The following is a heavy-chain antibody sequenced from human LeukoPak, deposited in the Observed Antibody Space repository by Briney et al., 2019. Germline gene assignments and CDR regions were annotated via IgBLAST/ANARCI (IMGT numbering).Heavy chain of an antibody. CDR2: IDWNSRST. CDR3: ARDQRPLTGYNAQDY. Sequence: GGSLRLSCAASGFTFDDYAMQWVRLSPGKGLEWVSRIDWNSRSTVYADSVRGRFTISRDNAKNSLYLQMNSLRPEDTALYYCARDQRPLTGYNAQDYWGQGTLVTVSS. D-gene: IGHD3-9*01. J-gene: IGHJ4*02. CDR1: GFTFDDYA. V-gene: IGHV3-9*01.